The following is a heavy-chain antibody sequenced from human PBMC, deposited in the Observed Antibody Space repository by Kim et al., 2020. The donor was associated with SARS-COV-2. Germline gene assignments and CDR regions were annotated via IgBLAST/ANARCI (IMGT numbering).Heavy chain of an antibody. CDR2: IYNSGST. CDR3: ARVSPTMRWGMDV. D-gene: IGHD2-2*01. CDR1: GGSISSYY. Sequence: SETLSLTCTVSGGSISSYYWSWIRQPPGKGLEWIAYIYNSGSTNYNPSLKSRVTISEDTSKNQFSLKLGSVTTADTAVFSCARVSPTMRWGMDVWGQGTT. J-gene: IGHJ6*02. V-gene: IGHV4-59*01.